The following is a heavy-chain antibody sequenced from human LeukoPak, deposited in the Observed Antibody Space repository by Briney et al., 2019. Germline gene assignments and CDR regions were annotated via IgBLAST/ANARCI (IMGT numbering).Heavy chain of an antibody. CDR1: GGSFSGYY. CDR2: IYYSGST. V-gene: IGHV4-59*01. J-gene: IGHJ2*01. CDR3: ARSKSGLGYCSGGSCYFNDWHFDL. D-gene: IGHD2-15*01. Sequence: PSETQSLTCAVYGGSFSGYYWSWIRQPPGKGLEWIGYIYYSGSTNYNPSLKSRVTISVDTSKNQFSLKLSSVTAADTAVYYCARSKSGLGYCSGGSCYFNDWHFDLWGRGTLVTVSS.